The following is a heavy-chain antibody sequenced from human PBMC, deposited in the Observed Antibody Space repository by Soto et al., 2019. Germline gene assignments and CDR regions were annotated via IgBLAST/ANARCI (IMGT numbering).Heavy chain of an antibody. CDR2: IIAGNGNT. J-gene: IGHJ3*02. D-gene: IGHD3-22*01. Sequence: ASVKVSCKASGYTFRNYAIHWVRQAPGQRLDWMGWIIAGNGNTKYSQKFQDRVTITRDTSASTAYMELSNLRSEDTAIYYCARTLGSTYYFDSSGYLNDAFDIWGQGTMVTVS. CDR1: GYTFRNYA. CDR3: ARTLGSTYYFDSSGYLNDAFDI. V-gene: IGHV1-3*01.